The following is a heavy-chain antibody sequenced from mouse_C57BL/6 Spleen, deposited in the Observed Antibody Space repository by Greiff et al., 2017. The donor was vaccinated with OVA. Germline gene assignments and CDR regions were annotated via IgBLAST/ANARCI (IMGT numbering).Heavy chain of an antibody. J-gene: IGHJ2*01. CDR1: GFNIKDYY. CDR2: IGPEDGDT. V-gene: IGHV14-1*01. D-gene: IGHD1-1*01. CDR3: TTGTTVVATRDY. Sequence: VQLQQSGAELVRPGASVKLSCTASGFNIKDYYMHWVKQRPEQGLEWIGRIGPEDGDTEYAPKFQGKATMTADTSSNTAYLQLSSLTSEDTAVYYCTTGTTVVATRDYWGQGTTLTVSS.